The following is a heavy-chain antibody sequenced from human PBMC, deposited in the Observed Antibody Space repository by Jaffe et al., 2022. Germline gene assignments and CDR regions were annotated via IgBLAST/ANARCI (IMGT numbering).Heavy chain of an antibody. D-gene: IGHD6-19*01. CDR1: GYSISSGYY. V-gene: IGHV4-38-2*01. Sequence: QVQLQESGPGLVKPSETLSLTCAVSGYSISSGYYWGWIRQPPGKGLEWIGSIYHSGSTYYNPSLKSRVTISVDTSKNQFSLKLSSVTAADTAVYYCARHLASYSSGHGENDAFDIWGQGTMVTVSS. CDR2: IYHSGST. CDR3: ARHLASYSSGHGENDAFDI. J-gene: IGHJ3*02.